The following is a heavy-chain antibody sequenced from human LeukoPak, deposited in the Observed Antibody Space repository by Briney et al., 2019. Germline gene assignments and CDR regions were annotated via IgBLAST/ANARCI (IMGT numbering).Heavy chain of an antibody. Sequence: ASVKVSCKASGCTFTSYYMHWVRQAPGQGLEWMGIINPSGGSTSYAQKFQGRVTMTRDMSTSTVYMELSSLRSEDTAVYYCARALEGAPRGYWFDPWGQGTLVTVSS. CDR3: ARALEGAPRGYWFDP. J-gene: IGHJ5*02. CDR2: INPSGGST. CDR1: GCTFTSYY. V-gene: IGHV1-46*01. D-gene: IGHD1-26*01.